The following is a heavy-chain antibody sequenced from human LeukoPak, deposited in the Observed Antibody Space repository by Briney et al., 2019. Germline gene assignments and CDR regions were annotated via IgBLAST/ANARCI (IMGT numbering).Heavy chain of an antibody. CDR3: AKDQMGGSMVRGVIFYFDY. D-gene: IGHD3-10*01. CDR2: VSYDGSNK. CDR1: GFTFSSYG. J-gene: IGHJ4*02. V-gene: IGHV3-30*18. Sequence: GGSLRLSCAASGFTFSSYGMHWVRQAPGKGLEWVAVVSYDGSNKYYADSVKGRFTISRDNSKNTLYLQMNSLRAEDTAVYYCAKDQMGGSMVRGVIFYFDYWGQGTLVTVSS.